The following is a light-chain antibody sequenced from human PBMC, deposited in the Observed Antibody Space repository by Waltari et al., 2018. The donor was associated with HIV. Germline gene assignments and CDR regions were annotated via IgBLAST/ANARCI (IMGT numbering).Light chain of an antibody. J-gene: IGLJ2*01. CDR2: DVS. V-gene: IGLV2-14*03. Sequence: QSALTQPASVSGSPGQSITLSCTGTSSDVGGYNYVSWYQQHPGKAPTLMIYDVSNRPSGVSNGFSVSKSGNTASLPISGLQAEDEADYYCSSYTSSIPPLVVFGGGTKLTVL. CDR1: SSDVGGYNY. CDR3: SSYTSSIPPLVV.